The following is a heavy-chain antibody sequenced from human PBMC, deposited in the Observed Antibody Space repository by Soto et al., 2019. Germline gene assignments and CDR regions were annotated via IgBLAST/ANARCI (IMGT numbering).Heavy chain of an antibody. CDR1: GGSISSGGYS. V-gene: IGHV4-30-2*01. D-gene: IGHD3-16*01. CDR3: ARDGGYYGMDV. CDR2: IYHSGIT. J-gene: IGHJ6*02. Sequence: SETLSLTCAVSGGSISSGGYSWSWIRQPPGKGLEWIGYIYHSGITYYNPSLKSRVTISVDRSKNQFSLKLSSVTAADTAVYYCARDGGYYGMDVWGQGTTVTVSS.